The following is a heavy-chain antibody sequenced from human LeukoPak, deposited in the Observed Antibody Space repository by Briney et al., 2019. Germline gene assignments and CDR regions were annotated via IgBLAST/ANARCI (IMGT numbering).Heavy chain of an antibody. D-gene: IGHD5-24*01. CDR2: IYYSGST. CDR1: GGSVSSGSYY. Sequence: SETLSLICTVSGGSVSSGSYYWSWIRQPPGKGLEWIGYIYYSGSTNYNPSLKSRVTISVDTSKNQFSLKLSSVTAADTAVYYCAREGDGYNSDYWGQGTLVTVSS. CDR3: AREGDGYNSDY. V-gene: IGHV4-61*01. J-gene: IGHJ4*02.